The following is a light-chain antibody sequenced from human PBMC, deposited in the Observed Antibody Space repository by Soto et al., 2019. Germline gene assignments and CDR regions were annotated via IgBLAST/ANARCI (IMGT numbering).Light chain of an antibody. J-gene: IGKJ4*01. CDR2: SAS. Sequence: ETVLTQSPGTLSLSPVERATLSCRASQRVNSTFLAWYQQKPGQAPRLLIYSASSRATGVPDRFSGGGSGTDFTLTISRLEPEDFAVYYCQQYGSLVPGLTFGGGTKVDIK. V-gene: IGKV3-20*01. CDR3: QQYGSLVPGLT. CDR1: QRVNSTF.